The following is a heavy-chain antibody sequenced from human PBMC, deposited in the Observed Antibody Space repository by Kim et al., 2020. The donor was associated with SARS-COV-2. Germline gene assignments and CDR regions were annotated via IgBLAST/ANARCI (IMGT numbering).Heavy chain of an antibody. Sequence: GGSLRLSCVGSGFSFGSHAMSWVRQTPGKGLECVAVVTDSDSGGNTYYKDSVKGRFTISRDNSKNTLYLQMNSLRAEYTALYYCAKGGYSYPNWFDPWG. CDR3: AKGGYSYPNWFDP. CDR1: GFSFGSHA. CDR2: VTDSDSGGNT. J-gene: IGHJ5*02. V-gene: IGHV3-23*01. D-gene: IGHD5-18*01.